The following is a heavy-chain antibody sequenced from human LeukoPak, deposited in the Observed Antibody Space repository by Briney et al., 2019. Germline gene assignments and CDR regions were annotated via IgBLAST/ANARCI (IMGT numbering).Heavy chain of an antibody. CDR3: ARESLDCSGGSCYHANWFDP. CDR2: IYYSGST. Sequence: PSQTLSLTCTVSGGSTSSGGYYWSWIRQHPGKGLEWIGYIYYSGSTYYNPSLKSRVTISVDTSKNQFSLKLSSVTAADTAVYYCARESLDCSGGSCYHANWFDPWGQGTLVTVSS. D-gene: IGHD2-15*01. V-gene: IGHV4-31*03. CDR1: GGSTSSGGYY. J-gene: IGHJ5*02.